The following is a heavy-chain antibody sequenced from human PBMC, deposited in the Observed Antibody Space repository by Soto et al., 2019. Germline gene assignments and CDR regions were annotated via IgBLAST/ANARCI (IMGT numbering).Heavy chain of an antibody. CDR2: IYSGGAT. D-gene: IGHD4-17*01. CDR3: ARVDYGAYGWYFDL. Sequence: ESGGNLIQPGGSLRLSCAASGFTVTNKYMTWVRQAPGKGLEWVSLIYSGGATSYADSVKGRFTISRDNSKDILYLQVNSLRAEDTAVYYCARVDYGAYGWYFDLWGRGTLVTVSS. J-gene: IGHJ2*01. CDR1: GFTVTNKY. V-gene: IGHV3-53*01.